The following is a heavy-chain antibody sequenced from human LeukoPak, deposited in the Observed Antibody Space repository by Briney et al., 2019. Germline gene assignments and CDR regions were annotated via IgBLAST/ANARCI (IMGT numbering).Heavy chain of an antibody. CDR1: GYSFTNYW. Sequence: GESLKISCKGSGYSFTNYWIGWVRQIPGKGLEWMGITYPGDSDTTYSPSFQGQVTISADKSISTAYLQWSSLKASDTAMYYCARRGSGSYVDYWGQGTLVTVSS. CDR2: TYPGDSDT. D-gene: IGHD1-26*01. CDR3: ARRGSGSYVDY. J-gene: IGHJ4*02. V-gene: IGHV5-51*01.